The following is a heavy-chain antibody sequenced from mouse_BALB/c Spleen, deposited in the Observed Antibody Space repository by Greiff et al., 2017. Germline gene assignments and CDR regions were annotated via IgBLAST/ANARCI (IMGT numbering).Heavy chain of an antibody. CDR2: IWSGGST. D-gene: IGHD1-1*01. CDR1: GFSLTSYG. J-gene: IGHJ2*01. CDR3: ARSPYYYGSSYFDY. Sequence: QVQLQESGPGLVQPSQSLSITCTVSGFSLTSYGVHWVRQSPGKGLEWLGVIWSGGSTAYNAAFISRLSISKDNSKSQVFFKMNSLQANDHAIYYCARSPYYYGSSYFDYWGQGTTLTVSS. V-gene: IGHV2-2*02.